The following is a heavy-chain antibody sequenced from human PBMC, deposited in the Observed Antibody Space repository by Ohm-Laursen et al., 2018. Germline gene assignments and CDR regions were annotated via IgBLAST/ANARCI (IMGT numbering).Heavy chain of an antibody. Sequence: GSLRLSCAASGFTFSTYAMTWVRRAPGKGLEWVSCISASGGATYYVDSVKGRFTISRDKSKNMVYLQMNDLRVEDTALYYCGKDDGWSNHIWGQGTMVTVSS. J-gene: IGHJ3*02. CDR1: GFTFSTYA. CDR3: GKDDGWSNHI. CDR2: ISASGGAT. D-gene: IGHD2-15*01. V-gene: IGHV3-23*01.